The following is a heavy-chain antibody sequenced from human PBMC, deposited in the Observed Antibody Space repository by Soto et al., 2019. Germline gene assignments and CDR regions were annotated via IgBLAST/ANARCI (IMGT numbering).Heavy chain of an antibody. CDR3: ARDPVEMRVGDAFDI. D-gene: IGHD1-26*01. V-gene: IGHV3-30-3*01. J-gene: IGHJ3*02. CDR1: GFTFSSYA. CDR2: ISYDGSNK. Sequence: PGGSLRLSCAASGFTFSSYAMHWVRQAPGKGLEWVAVISYDGSNKYYADSVKGRFTISRDNSKNTLYLQMNSLRAEDTAVYYCARDPVEMRVGDAFDIWGQGTMGTV.